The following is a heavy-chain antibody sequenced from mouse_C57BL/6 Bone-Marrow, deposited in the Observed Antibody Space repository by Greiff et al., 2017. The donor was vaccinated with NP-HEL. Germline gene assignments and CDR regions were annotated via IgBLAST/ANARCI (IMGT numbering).Heavy chain of an antibody. Sequence: LEESGAELVKPGASVKISCKASGYAFSSYWMNWVKQRPGKGLEWIGQIYPGDGDTNYNGKFKGKATLTADKSSSTAYMQLSSLTSEDSAVYFCARSPGFYWYFDVWGTGTTVTVSS. CDR3: ARSPGFYWYFDV. CDR1: GYAFSSYW. CDR2: IYPGDGDT. J-gene: IGHJ1*03. V-gene: IGHV1-80*01. D-gene: IGHD4-1*01.